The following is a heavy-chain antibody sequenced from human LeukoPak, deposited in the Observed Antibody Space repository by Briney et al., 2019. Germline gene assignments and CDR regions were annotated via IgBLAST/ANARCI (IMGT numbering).Heavy chain of an antibody. CDR3: TTYSAFDV. CDR2: IKQDGSEI. CDR1: GXTFSSYW. Sequence: GGSLRLSCAASGXTFSSYWMSWVRQAPGKGLEWVASIKQDGSEIHYVDSVKGRFTISRDNAKKSLYLQMNSLRAEDTALYYCTTYSAFDVWGQGTMVTVYS. D-gene: IGHD4-17*01. V-gene: IGHV3-7*05. J-gene: IGHJ3*01.